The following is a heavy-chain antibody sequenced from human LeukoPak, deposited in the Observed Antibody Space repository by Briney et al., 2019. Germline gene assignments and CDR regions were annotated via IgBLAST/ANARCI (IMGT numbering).Heavy chain of an antibody. Sequence: ASVKVSCKASGYTFTGYYMHWVRQAPGQGLEWMGRINPNSGGTNYAQKFQGRVTMTRHTSISTAYMELSRLRSDDTAVYYCAREMWEYMGSYAGSDYWGQGTLVTVSS. CDR1: GYTFTGYY. CDR3: AREMWEYMGSYAGSDY. D-gene: IGHD1-26*01. CDR2: INPNSGGT. J-gene: IGHJ4*02. V-gene: IGHV1-2*06.